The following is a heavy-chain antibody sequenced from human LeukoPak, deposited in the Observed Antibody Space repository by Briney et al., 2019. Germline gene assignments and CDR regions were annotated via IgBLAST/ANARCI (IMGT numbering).Heavy chain of an antibody. CDR3: ARQSITIFGVPRGWFDP. V-gene: IGHV5-51*01. J-gene: IGHJ5*02. CDR1: GYSFTNYW. CDR2: IYPDDSNT. Sequence: GESLKISCKGSGYSFTNYWFGWVRHMPGKGLEWMGIIYPDDSNTKYSPSFQGLVTISADKSISTAYLQWSSLKASDTAMYYCARQSITIFGVPRGWFDPWGQGTLVTVSS. D-gene: IGHD3-3*01.